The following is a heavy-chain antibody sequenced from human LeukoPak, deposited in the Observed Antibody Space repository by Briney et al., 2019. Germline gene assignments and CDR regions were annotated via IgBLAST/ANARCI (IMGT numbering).Heavy chain of an antibody. Sequence: PSETLSLTCAVYGGSFSGYYWSWIRQPPGQGLEWIGEINHSGSTNYNPSLKSRVTISVDTSKNQFSLKLSSVTAADTAVYYCARRSRYYYDSSGHFDPWGQGTLVTVSS. CDR3: ARRSRYYYDSSGHFDP. CDR1: GGSFSGYY. J-gene: IGHJ5*02. CDR2: INHSGST. D-gene: IGHD3-22*01. V-gene: IGHV4-34*01.